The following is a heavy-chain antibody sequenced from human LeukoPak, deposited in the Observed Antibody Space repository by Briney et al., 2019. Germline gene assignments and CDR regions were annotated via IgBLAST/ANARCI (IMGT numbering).Heavy chain of an antibody. CDR1: GYSISSGYY. CDR3: ARDLSSSWYSTDEYFLH. CDR2: IYHGGSP. D-gene: IGHD6-13*01. V-gene: IGHV4-38-2*02. Sequence: KPSETLSLTWTVSGYSISSGYYWGWIRQRPGKGLEWIGSIYHGGSPYYKPSLRSRATISADTSKNQFSLKLSSVTAADTAVYYCARDLSSSWYSTDEYFLHWGQGTLVTVSS. J-gene: IGHJ1*01.